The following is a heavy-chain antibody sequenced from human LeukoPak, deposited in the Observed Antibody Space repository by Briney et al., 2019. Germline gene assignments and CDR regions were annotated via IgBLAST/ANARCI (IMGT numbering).Heavy chain of an antibody. CDR3: ARERTTVTTRDAFDI. V-gene: IGHV3-30-3*01. CDR1: GFTFSSYA. Sequence: GRSLRLSCAASGFTFSSYAMHWVRQAPGKGLEWVAVISYDGSNKYYADSVKGRFTISRDNSKNALYLQMNSLRAEDTAVYYCARERTTVTTRDAFDIWGQGTMVTVSS. CDR2: ISYDGSNK. J-gene: IGHJ3*02. D-gene: IGHD4-11*01.